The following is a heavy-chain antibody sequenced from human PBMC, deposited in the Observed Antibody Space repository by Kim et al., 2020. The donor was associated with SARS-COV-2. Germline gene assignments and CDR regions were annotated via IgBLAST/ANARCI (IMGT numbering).Heavy chain of an antibody. J-gene: IGHJ6*02. D-gene: IGHD3-22*01. CDR1: GFTFSDYY. V-gene: IGHV3-11*05. CDR3: ARDHNTYYSDSSGYYRALTPEYYLYGIDL. CDR2: ISSSSSYT. Sequence: GGSLRLSCAASGFTFSDYYMSWIRQAPGKGLEWVSYISSSSSYTNYADSVKGRFTISRDNAKNSLYLQMNSLRAEDTAVYYCARDHNTYYSDSSGYYRALTPEYYLYGIDLWGQGTTVTVSS.